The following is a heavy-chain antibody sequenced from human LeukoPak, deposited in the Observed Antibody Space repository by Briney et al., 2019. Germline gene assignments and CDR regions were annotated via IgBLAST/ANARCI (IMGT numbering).Heavy chain of an antibody. D-gene: IGHD2-15*01. CDR2: IRTKPSSYTT. Sequence: GGSLKLSCAASGFDLSGFYMHWVRQASGRGLEWVGLIRTKPSSYTTVYAASVKGRFTISRDDSKNTAYLQMNSLKAEDTAVYYCSRLDCSGGSCSYVDYWGQGTLVTVSS. CDR1: GFDLSGFY. J-gene: IGHJ4*02. V-gene: IGHV3-73*01. CDR3: SRLDCSGGSCSYVDY.